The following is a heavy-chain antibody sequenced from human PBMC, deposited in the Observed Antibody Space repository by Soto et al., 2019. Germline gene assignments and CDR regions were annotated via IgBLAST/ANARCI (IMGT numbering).Heavy chain of an antibody. D-gene: IGHD5-18*01. V-gene: IGHV3-9*01. CDR1: GFTIDDYA. J-gene: IGHJ4*02. Sequence: EVQLVESGGGLVQPGRSLRLSCAASGFTIDDYAMHWVRQVPGKGLEWVSGVSWNGGNVDYADSVKGRFTISRDNAKNSLYLQMNSLRAEDTALYYCAKDLAYGYTSFDYWGQGTLVTVSS. CDR3: AKDLAYGYTSFDY. CDR2: VSWNGGNV.